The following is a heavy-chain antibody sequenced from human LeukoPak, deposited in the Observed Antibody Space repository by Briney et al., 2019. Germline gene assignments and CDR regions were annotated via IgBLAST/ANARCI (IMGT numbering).Heavy chain of an antibody. CDR1: GGSISSYY. CDR3: ARGGDFTDY. Sequence: SSETLSLTCTVSGGSISSYYWSWIRQPPGKGLEWIGYIYYSGSTNYNPSLKCRVTISVDTSKNQFSLKLSSVTAADTAVYYCARGGDFTDYWGQGTLVTVSS. CDR2: IYYSGST. J-gene: IGHJ4*02. D-gene: IGHD3-10*01. V-gene: IGHV4-59*01.